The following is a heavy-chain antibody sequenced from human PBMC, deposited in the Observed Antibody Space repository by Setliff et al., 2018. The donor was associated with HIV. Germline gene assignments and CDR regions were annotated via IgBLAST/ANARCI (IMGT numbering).Heavy chain of an antibody. D-gene: IGHD3-10*01. CDR3: VVGYYYGSGSQVPFDY. J-gene: IGHJ4*02. V-gene: IGHV3-30*02. CDR1: GFTFSSYG. CDR2: IRYDGSNK. Sequence: GGSLRLSCAASGFTFSSYGMHWVRQAPGKGLEWVAFIRYDGSNKYYADSVKGRFTISRDNSKNTLYLQMNSLRAEDTAVYYCVVGYYYGSGSQVPFDYWGQGTLVTVSS.